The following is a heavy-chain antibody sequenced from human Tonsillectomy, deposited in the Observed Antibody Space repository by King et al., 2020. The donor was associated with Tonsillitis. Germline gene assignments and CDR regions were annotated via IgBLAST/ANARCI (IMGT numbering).Heavy chain of an antibody. Sequence: QLQESGPGLVKPSETLSLTCTVSGGSISSYYWSWIRQPPGKGLEWIGYIYYSGSTNYNPSLKSRVTISVDTSTNQYSLKLSSVTAADTAVYYCAREYYDILTGYFDYWGQGTLVTVSS. CDR3: AREYYDILTGYFDY. CDR2: IYYSGST. J-gene: IGHJ4*02. CDR1: GGSISSYY. V-gene: IGHV4-59*01. D-gene: IGHD3-9*01.